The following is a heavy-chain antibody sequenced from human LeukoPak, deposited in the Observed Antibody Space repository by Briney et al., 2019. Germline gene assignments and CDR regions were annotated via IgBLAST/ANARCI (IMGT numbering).Heavy chain of an antibody. CDR2: INPNSGDT. Sequence: GASVKVSCKAFGYTFTDYHMHWVRQAPGQGLEWMGWINPNSGDTNYAQKFQGRVTMTRDTSTSTVYMELSSLRSEDTAVYYCARQSSDSSGSDAFDIWGQGTMVTVSS. CDR3: ARQSSDSSGSDAFDI. V-gene: IGHV1-2*02. CDR1: GYTFTDYH. J-gene: IGHJ3*02. D-gene: IGHD3-22*01.